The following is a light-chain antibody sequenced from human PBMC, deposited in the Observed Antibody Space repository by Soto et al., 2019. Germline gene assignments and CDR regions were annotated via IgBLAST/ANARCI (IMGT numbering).Light chain of an antibody. CDR1: SSDVGSYNY. CDR3: SSYTTSSTLV. V-gene: IGLV2-14*01. J-gene: IGLJ3*02. CDR2: EVN. Sequence: QSALTQPASVSGSPGQSITISCTGTSSDVGSYNYVSWYQHHPGKAPKLIIYEVNNRPSGVSNRFSGSKSGNTASLTISGLQAEDEADYYCSSYTTSSTLVFGGGTKVTVL.